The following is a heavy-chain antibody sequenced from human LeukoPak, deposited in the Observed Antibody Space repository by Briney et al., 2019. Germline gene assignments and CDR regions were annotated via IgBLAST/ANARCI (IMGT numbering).Heavy chain of an antibody. CDR2: INPNSGGT. D-gene: IGHD6-6*01. CDR1: GYTFSDYY. Sequence: ASVKVSCEASGYTFSDYYFHWVRQAPGQGLEWMGWINPNSGGTNYAQKFQGRVTMTRDTSISTAYMELSRLRSDDTAVYYCARGACIAATYYYYMDVWGKGTTVTVSS. CDR3: ARGACIAATYYYYMDV. V-gene: IGHV1-2*02. J-gene: IGHJ6*03.